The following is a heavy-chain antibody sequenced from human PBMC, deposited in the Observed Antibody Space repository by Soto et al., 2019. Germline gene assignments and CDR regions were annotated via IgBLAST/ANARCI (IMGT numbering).Heavy chain of an antibody. CDR2: ISSSSSTI. D-gene: IGHD3-22*01. Sequence: SGGSLRLSCAASGFTFSSYSMNWVRQAPGKGLEWVSYISSSSSTIYYADSVKGRFTISRDNAKNSLYLQMNSLRDEDTAVYYCARGYPGDSSGYIDAFDIWGQGTMVTVSS. CDR3: ARGYPGDSSGYIDAFDI. V-gene: IGHV3-48*02. CDR1: GFTFSSYS. J-gene: IGHJ3*02.